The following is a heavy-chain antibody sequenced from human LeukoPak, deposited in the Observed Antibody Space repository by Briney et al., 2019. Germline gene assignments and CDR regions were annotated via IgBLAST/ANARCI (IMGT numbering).Heavy chain of an antibody. V-gene: IGHV1-46*01. Sequence: ASVKVSCKASGYTFTTYYMHWVRQAPGQGLEWMGIINPSGGSTSYAQKFQGRVTMTRDTSTTTVYMELSRLISDDTAVYYCARSDAFDIWGQGTMVTVSS. J-gene: IGHJ3*02. CDR1: GYTFTTYY. CDR2: INPSGGST. CDR3: ARSDAFDI.